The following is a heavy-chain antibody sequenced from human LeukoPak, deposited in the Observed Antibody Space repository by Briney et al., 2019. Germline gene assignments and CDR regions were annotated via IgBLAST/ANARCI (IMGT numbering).Heavy chain of an antibody. V-gene: IGHV4-59*01. CDR2: IYYSGST. CDR1: GGPISSYY. CDR3: ARSPGSSSWDKFDY. J-gene: IGHJ4*02. D-gene: IGHD6-13*01. Sequence: SETLSLTCTVSGGPISSYYWSWIRQPPGKGLEWVGYIYYSGSTNYNPSLKSRVTISVDTSKNQFSLKLSSVTAADTAVYYCARSPGSSSWDKFDYWGQGTLVTVSS.